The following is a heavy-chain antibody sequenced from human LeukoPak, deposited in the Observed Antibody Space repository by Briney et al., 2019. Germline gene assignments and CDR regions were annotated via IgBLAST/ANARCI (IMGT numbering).Heavy chain of an antibody. CDR3: ARDHCSSTSCYAYYYYGMDV. CDR1: GFTFSSYG. CDR2: IWYDGSNK. V-gene: IGHV3-33*01. Sequence: GRSLRLSCAASGFTFSSYGMHWVRQAPGKGLEWVAVIWYDGSNKYYADSVKGRFTISRDNSKNTLYLQVNSLRAEDTAVYYCARDHCSSTSCYAYYYYGMDVWGKGTTVTVSS. D-gene: IGHD2-2*01. J-gene: IGHJ6*04.